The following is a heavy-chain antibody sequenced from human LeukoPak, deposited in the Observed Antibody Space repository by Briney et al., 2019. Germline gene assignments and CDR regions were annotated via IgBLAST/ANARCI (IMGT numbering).Heavy chain of an antibody. Sequence: PGRSLRLSCAASEFTFSSYAMHWVRQAPGKGLEWVAVISYDGSNKYYADSVKGRFTISRDNSKNTLYLQMNSLRAEDTAVYYCARDRVGATDYFDYWGQGTLVTVSS. CDR1: EFTFSSYA. V-gene: IGHV3-30-3*01. D-gene: IGHD1-26*01. J-gene: IGHJ4*02. CDR3: ARDRVGATDYFDY. CDR2: ISYDGSNK.